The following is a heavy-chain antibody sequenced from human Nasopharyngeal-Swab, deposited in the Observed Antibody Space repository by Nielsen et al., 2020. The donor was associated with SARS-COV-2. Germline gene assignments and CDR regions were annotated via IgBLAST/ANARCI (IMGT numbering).Heavy chain of an antibody. V-gene: IGHV3-11*01. J-gene: IGHJ6*02. CDR3: AREKGYQVLLDYYYHGLDV. CDR2: ISPIGRST. Sequence: SCAASGFTLTHYYISWVRQAPVKVLDLLSYISPIGRSTDSADSVKGRFTISRDNANNLLFLQMNSLRGEDTAVYFCAREKGYQVLLDYYYHGLDVWGHGTAVTVSS. CDR1: GFTLTHYY. D-gene: IGHD3-10*01.